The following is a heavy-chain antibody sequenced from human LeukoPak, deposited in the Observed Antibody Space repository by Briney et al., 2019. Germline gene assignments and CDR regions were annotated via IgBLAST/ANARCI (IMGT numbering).Heavy chain of an antibody. J-gene: IGHJ4*02. V-gene: IGHV1-18*01. CDR3: ARDLRGSYSVY. CDR2: ISACNGNT. Sequence: ASVKVSCKASGYTFTSYDINWVRQATGQGLEWMGWISACNGNTNYAQKLQGRVTMTTDTSTSTAYMELRSLRSDDTAVYYCARDLRGSYSVYWGQGTLVTVSS. CDR1: GYTFTSYD. D-gene: IGHD1-26*01.